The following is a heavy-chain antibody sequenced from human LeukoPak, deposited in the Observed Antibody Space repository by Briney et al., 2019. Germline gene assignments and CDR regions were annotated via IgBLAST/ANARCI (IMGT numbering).Heavy chain of an antibody. CDR1: GGSLSGNY. J-gene: IGHJ5*02. CDR3: AREVSTAAGNIFSHWFDP. V-gene: IGHV4-39*07. D-gene: IGHD6-13*01. Sequence: SETLSLTCAVSGGSLSGNYWGWIRQPPGKGLEWIGSKYYSGSTYYKSSLKSRVTISVDTSKNQFSLKLSSVTAADTAVYYCAREVSTAAGNIFSHWFDPWGQGTLVTVSS. CDR2: KYYSGST.